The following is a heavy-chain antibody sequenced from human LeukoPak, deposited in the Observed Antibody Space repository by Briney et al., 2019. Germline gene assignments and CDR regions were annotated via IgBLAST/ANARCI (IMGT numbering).Heavy chain of an antibody. CDR1: GYTFTGYY. D-gene: IGHD3-22*01. Sequence: GASVKFSCKASGYTFTGYYMHWLRQAPGQGLEWMGRINPNSGGTNYAQKFQGRVTMTRDTSISTAYMEPSRLRSDDTAVYYCARDRNTMILIDWRQGTLVTVSS. V-gene: IGHV1-2*06. CDR2: INPNSGGT. CDR3: ARDRNTMILID. J-gene: IGHJ4*02.